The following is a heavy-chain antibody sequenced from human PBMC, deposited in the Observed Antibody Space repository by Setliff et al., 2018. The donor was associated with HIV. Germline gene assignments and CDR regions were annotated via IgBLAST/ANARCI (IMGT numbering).Heavy chain of an antibody. CDR1: GYTFTSYW. CDR3: ARRASKASLDY. CDR2: IYPGDSDT. Sequence: GESLKISCKGSGYTFTSYWIGWVRQMPGKGLEWMGIIYPGDSDTRYSPSFQGRVTISADKSINTAYLQWSSLQASDTAMYYCARRASKASLDYWGQGTLVTSP. V-gene: IGHV5-51*01. J-gene: IGHJ4*02.